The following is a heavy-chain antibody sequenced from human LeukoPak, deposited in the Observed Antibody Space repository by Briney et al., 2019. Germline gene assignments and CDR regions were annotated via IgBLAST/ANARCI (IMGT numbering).Heavy chain of an antibody. CDR3: ARILDSAWGELGY. CDR1: GFTFNSYS. CDR2: ISYDGSTK. V-gene: IGHV3-30*04. D-gene: IGHD6-19*01. Sequence: GGSLRLSCAASGFTFNSYSMHWVRQAPGKGLEWVTLISYDGSTKYYSDSVKGRFTLSRDNSKNTLYLQMNSLRAEDTAVYYCARILDSAWGELGYWGQGTLVTVSS. J-gene: IGHJ4*02.